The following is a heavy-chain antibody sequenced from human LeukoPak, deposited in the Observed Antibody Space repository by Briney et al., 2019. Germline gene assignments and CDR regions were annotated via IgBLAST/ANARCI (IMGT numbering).Heavy chain of an antibody. V-gene: IGHV3-20*04. CDR1: RFSFDDYG. J-gene: IGHJ4*02. CDR2: INWNGGST. D-gene: IGHD3-10*01. Sequence: GGPLRLSCAASRFSFDDYGMSWVRQAPGQGLEWVSGINWNGGSTGYADSVKGRFTISRDNAKNSLYLQMSSLRAEDTALYYCARGFLADLSMVWVDYWGQGTLVTVSS. CDR3: ARGFLADLSMVWVDY.